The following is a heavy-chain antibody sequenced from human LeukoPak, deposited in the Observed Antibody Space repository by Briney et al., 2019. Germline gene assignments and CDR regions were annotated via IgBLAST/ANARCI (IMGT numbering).Heavy chain of an antibody. D-gene: IGHD1-26*01. CDR3: AKDLDFSIVGATAFDY. Sequence: GGSLRLSCAASGFTFSIYNMTWVRQAPGKGLEWVSAISGSGGSTYYADSVKGRFTISRDNSKNTLYLQMNSLRAEDTAVYYCAKDLDFSIVGATAFDYWGQGTLVTVSS. CDR2: ISGSGGST. CDR1: GFTFSIYN. V-gene: IGHV3-23*01. J-gene: IGHJ4*02.